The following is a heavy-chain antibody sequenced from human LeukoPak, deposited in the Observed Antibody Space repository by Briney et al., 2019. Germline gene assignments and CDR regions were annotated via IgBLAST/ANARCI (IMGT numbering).Heavy chain of an antibody. V-gene: IGHV1-46*01. CDR2: INPSGGST. CDR3: ASIPGIAVAGKYMDV. Sequence: VASVKVSCKASGYTFTSYYMHWVRQAPGQGLEWMGIINPSGGSTSYAQKFQGRVTMTRDTSISTAYMELSRLRSDDTAVYYCASIPGIAVAGKYMDVWGKGTTVTISS. J-gene: IGHJ6*03. D-gene: IGHD6-19*01. CDR1: GYTFTSYY.